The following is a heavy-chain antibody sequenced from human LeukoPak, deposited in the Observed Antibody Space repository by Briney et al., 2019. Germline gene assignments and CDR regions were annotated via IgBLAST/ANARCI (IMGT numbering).Heavy chain of an antibody. CDR1: GFTFSRDW. D-gene: IGHD2-2*01. CDR3: AKRFCSATRCFHFDY. J-gene: IGHJ4*02. CDR2: ISASGDNT. V-gene: IGHV3-23*01. Sequence: GGSLRLSCAASGFTFSRDWMHWVRQAPGKGLVWVSTISASGDNTYYAGSVKGRFTISRDNSKNTLYLQMDSLRAEDTAVYYCAKRFCSATRCFHFDYWGQGTLVTVSS.